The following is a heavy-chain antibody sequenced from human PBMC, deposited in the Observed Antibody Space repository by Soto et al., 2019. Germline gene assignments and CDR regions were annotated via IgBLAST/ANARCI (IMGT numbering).Heavy chain of an antibody. Sequence: SQTLSLTCTVARGCINTVYCSCFRQPAGKGLEWIGRIFSSGSTSFNPSLEIRGARSVDTSKNHFSLNLSSVTAADTAVYYMVSEGSSSAYNFGPRIQLWSLDFWGQGALVTVCS. CDR1: RGCINTVY. CDR3: VSEGSSSAYNFGPRIQLWSLDF. V-gene: IGHV4-4*07. D-gene: IGHD5-18*01. CDR2: IFSSGST. J-gene: IGHJ4*02.